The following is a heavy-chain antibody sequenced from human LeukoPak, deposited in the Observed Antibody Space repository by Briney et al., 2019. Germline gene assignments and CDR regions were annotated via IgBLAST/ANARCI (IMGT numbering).Heavy chain of an antibody. D-gene: IGHD4-17*01. CDR3: AREVGGDFDALDY. CDR1: GVSISSGNW. CDR2: VFHSGST. J-gene: IGHJ4*02. V-gene: IGHV4-4*02. Sequence: SETMSLTCAVSGVSISSGNWWSRVRQPPGKGLQWIGEVFHSGSTNYNPSLKSRVTISVDNSKNQLSLTLTSVTAADTAVYYCAREVGGDFDALDYWGQGTLVTVSS.